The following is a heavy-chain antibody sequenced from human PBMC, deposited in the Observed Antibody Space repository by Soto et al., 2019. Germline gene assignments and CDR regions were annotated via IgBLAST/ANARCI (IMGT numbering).Heavy chain of an antibody. CDR2: ISGSGGST. CDR3: AKVELRFVEWLPFYYYYGMDV. V-gene: IGHV3-23*01. D-gene: IGHD3-3*01. CDR1: GFTFSSYA. Sequence: PGGSLRLSCAASGFTFSSYAMSWVRQAPGKGLEWVSAISGSGGSTYYADSVKGRFTISRDNSKNTLYLQMNSLRAEDTAVYYCAKVELRFVEWLPFYYYYGMDVWGEGTTVTVS. J-gene: IGHJ6*02.